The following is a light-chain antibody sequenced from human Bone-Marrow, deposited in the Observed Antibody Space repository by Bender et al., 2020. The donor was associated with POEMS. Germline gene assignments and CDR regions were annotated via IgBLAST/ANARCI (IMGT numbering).Light chain of an antibody. CDR3: QAWDSSTEV. CDR2: KDN. V-gene: IGLV3-25*02. J-gene: IGLJ2*01. CDR1: ALPKQF. Sequence: SYELTQPPSVSVSPGQTAKITCSGDALPKQFGHWYQQKPGQAPVLVIHKDNERPSGISERFSGSSSGNTATLTISGTQALDEADYYCQAWDSSTEVFGGGTKLTVL.